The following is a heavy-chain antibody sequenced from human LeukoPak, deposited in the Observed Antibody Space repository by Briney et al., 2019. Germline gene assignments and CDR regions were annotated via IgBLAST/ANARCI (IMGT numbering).Heavy chain of an antibody. CDR1: GFTFSSYS. D-gene: IGHD4-17*01. V-gene: IGHV3-21*01. Sequence: GGSLRLSCAASGFTFSSYSMNWVRQAPGKGLEWVSSISSSSSYIYYADSVKGRFTISRDNAKNSLYLQMNSLRAEDTAVYYCARERYGDYSHFDYWGQGTLVTVSS. CDR2: ISSSSSYI. CDR3: ARERYGDYSHFDY. J-gene: IGHJ4*02.